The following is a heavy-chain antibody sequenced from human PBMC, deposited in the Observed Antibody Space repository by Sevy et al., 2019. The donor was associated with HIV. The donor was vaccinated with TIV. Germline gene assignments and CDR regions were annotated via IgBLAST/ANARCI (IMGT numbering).Heavy chain of an antibody. CDR2: VSYDGSSK. Sequence: GGSLRLSCVGSGFTFSNFGVHWLRQAPGKGLEWLSVVSYDGSSKYYVDSVKGRFIVSRDNSKNTLYLQMNSLRTEDTAVYYCARGGSGDYYYDGVDDWGQGTMVTVSS. V-gene: IGHV3-30*03. CDR1: GFTFSNFG. J-gene: IGHJ4*02. CDR3: ARGGSGDYYYDGVDD. D-gene: IGHD3-22*01.